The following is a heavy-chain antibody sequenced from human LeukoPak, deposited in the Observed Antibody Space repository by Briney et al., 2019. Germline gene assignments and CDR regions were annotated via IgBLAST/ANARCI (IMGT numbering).Heavy chain of an antibody. Sequence: PGGSLRLSCAASGFSFSSYSMNWVRQAPGKGLEWVSSISSSSSYIYYGDSVKGRFTISRVNAKNSLYLQMNSLRAEDTAVYYCARVISVAGYDYWGQGTLVTVSS. J-gene: IGHJ4*02. CDR1: GFSFSSYS. D-gene: IGHD6-19*01. CDR2: ISSSSSYI. CDR3: ARVISVAGYDY. V-gene: IGHV3-21*01.